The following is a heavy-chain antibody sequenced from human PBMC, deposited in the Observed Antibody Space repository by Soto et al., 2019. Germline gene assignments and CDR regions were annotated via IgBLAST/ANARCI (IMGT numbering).Heavy chain of an antibody. J-gene: IGHJ4*02. CDR3: AKPSYDFCSGYYHPFDG. CDR2: IWYDGSSK. V-gene: IGHV3-33*06. Sequence: QVKLVESGGGVVQPGRSLRLSCAVSGFTFSSYGMHWVRQAPGKGLEWVALIWYDGSSKFYADSVKGRFTISRDNSKNTLSLEMSSLRAEDTGMYYCAKPSYDFCSGYYHPFDGWGQGTLVTVSS. D-gene: IGHD3-3*01. CDR1: GFTFSSYG.